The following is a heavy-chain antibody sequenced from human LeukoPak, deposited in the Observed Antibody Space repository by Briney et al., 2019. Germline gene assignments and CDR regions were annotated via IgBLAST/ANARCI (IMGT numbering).Heavy chain of an antibody. CDR1: GGTFSSYA. CDR3: ARTKFGVGATTGYFDY. Sequence: GSSVKVSCKASGGTFSSYAISWVRQAPGRGLEWMGRIIPILGIANYAQKFQGRVTITADKSTSTAYMELRSLRSDDTAVYYCARTKFGVGATTGYFDYWGQGALVTVSS. J-gene: IGHJ4*02. D-gene: IGHD1-26*01. V-gene: IGHV1-69*04. CDR2: IIPILGIA.